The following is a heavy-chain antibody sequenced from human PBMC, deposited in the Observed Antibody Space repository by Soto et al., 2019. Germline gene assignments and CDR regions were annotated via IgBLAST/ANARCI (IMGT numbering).Heavy chain of an antibody. V-gene: IGHV4-59*12. J-gene: IGHJ4*02. CDR2: IYNSGNT. CDR1: GGSISSYY. CDR3: ARGSRFHDY. Sequence: SETLSLTCTVSGGSISSYYWTWIRQPPGKGLEWIGYIYNSGNTNYNPSLKSRVTISVDTSKNQLSLKLSSVTAADTAVYYCARGSRFHDYWGQGTLVTVSS.